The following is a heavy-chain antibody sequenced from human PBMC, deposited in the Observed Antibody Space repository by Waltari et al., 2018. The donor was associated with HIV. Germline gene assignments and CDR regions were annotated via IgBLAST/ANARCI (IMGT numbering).Heavy chain of an antibody. J-gene: IGHJ6*02. CDR2: INHSGST. Sequence: QVQLQQWGAGLLKPSETLSLTCAVYGGSFSGYSWSWIRQPPGKGLEWIGEINHSGSTNHNPALKSRVTISVDTSKNQFSLKLSSVTAADTAVYYCARLRIAAAGTRYYYYYGMDVWGQGTTVTVSS. D-gene: IGHD6-13*01. V-gene: IGHV4-34*01. CDR3: ARLRIAAAGTRYYYYYGMDV. CDR1: GGSFSGYS.